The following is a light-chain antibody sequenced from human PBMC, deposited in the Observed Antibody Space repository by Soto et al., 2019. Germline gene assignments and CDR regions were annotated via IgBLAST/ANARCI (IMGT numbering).Light chain of an antibody. CDR2: GAS. CDR1: QSVSSSY. J-gene: IGKJ1*01. V-gene: IGKV3-20*01. CDR3: QHYGSAGT. Sequence: EIVLTQSPGTLSLSPGERATLSCRASQSVSSSYLAWYQQKPGQAPRLLIYGASSRATGIPDRFSGSGSGTDFTLTISRLEPEYFAVYHCQHYGSAGTFGQGTKVEIK.